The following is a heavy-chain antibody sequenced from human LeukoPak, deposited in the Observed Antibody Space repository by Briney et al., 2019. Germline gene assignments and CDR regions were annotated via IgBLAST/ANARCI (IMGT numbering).Heavy chain of an antibody. V-gene: IGHV4-59*12. CDR2: IYHSGST. Sequence: PSETLSLTCTVSGGSISSYYWSWIRQPPGKGLEWIGYIYHSGSTYYNPSLKSRVTISVDRSKNQFSLKLSSVTAADTAVYYCARVGGDPSPYFDYWGQGTLVTVSS. D-gene: IGHD2-21*01. CDR1: GGSISSYY. J-gene: IGHJ4*02. CDR3: ARVGGDPSPYFDY.